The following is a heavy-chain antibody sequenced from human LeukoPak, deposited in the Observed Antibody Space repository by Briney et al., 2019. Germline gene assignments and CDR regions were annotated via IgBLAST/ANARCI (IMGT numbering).Heavy chain of an antibody. CDR2: ISGSGGST. D-gene: IGHD3-22*01. J-gene: IGHJ4*02. CDR3: ASPRPTNNYYDSSGPDHPFDY. Sequence: GGSLRLSCAASGFTFSSYAMSWVRQAPGKGLEWVSAISGSGGSTYYADSVKGRFTISRDNSKNTLYLQMNSLRAEDTAVYYCASPRPTNNYYDSSGPDHPFDYWGQGTLVTVSS. CDR1: GFTFSSYA. V-gene: IGHV3-23*01.